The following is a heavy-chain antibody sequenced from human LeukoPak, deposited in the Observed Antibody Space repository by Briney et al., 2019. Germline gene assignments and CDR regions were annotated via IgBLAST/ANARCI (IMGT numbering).Heavy chain of an antibody. Sequence: GGSLRLSCAASGFTFSIYGMHWVRQAPGKGLEWVAFIRYDGSYKYYADSVKGRFTISRDNSKNTLFLQMNRLRPEATALYYCAKDVGGGDYSWGGDYWGQGTLVTVSS. V-gene: IGHV3-30*02. D-gene: IGHD3-16*01. J-gene: IGHJ4*02. CDR1: GFTFSIYG. CDR2: IRYDGSYK. CDR3: AKDVGGGDYSWGGDY.